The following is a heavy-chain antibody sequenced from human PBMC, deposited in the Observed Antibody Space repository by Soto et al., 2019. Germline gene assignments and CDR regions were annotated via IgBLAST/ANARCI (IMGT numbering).Heavy chain of an antibody. CDR1: GYTFTSYG. J-gene: IGHJ4*02. V-gene: IGHV1-18*01. Sequence: GASVKVSCKAAGYTFTSYGISWVRQAPGQGLEWMGWISAYNGNTNYAQKLQGRVTMTTDTSTSTAYMERRSLRSYDTAVYYCAREIYSSGWRYFDYWGQGTQVTVSS. CDR3: AREIYSSGWRYFDY. CDR2: ISAYNGNT. D-gene: IGHD6-19*01.